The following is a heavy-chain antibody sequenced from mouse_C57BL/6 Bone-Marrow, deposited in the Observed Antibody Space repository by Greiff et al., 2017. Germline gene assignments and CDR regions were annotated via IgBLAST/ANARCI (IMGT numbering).Heavy chain of an antibody. J-gene: IGHJ4*01. D-gene: IGHD2-4*01. CDR1: GFTFSSYG. Sequence: DVMLVESGGDLVKPGGSLKLSCAASGFTFSSYGMSWVRQTPDKRLEWVATISSGGSYTYYPDSVKGRFTISRDNAKNTLYLQMSSLKSEDTAMYYCASVIDYSYAMDYWGQGTSVTVSS. V-gene: IGHV5-6*02. CDR3: ASVIDYSYAMDY. CDR2: ISSGGSYT.